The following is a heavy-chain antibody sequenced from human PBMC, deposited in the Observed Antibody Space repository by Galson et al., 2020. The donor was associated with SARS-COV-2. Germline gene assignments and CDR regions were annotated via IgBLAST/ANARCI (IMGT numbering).Heavy chain of an antibody. Sequence: GGSLRLSCAASGFTFDDYAMHWVRQAPGKGLEWVSGISWKSGSIAYADSVKGRFAISRDNAKNSLYLQMNSLRAEDTALYYCAKDMSPRWELLSVDYWGPGALVTVSS. CDR3: AKDMSPRWELLSVDY. D-gene: IGHD1-26*01. V-gene: IGHV3-9*01. CDR2: ISWKSGSI. CDR1: GFTFDDYA. J-gene: IGHJ4*02.